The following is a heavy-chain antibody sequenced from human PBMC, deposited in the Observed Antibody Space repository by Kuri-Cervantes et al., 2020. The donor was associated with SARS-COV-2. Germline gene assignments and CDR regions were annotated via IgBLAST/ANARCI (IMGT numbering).Heavy chain of an antibody. Sequence: SQTLSLTCAVYGGSFSGYCWSWIRQPPGKGLEWIGEINHSGSTNYNPSLKSRVTISVDTSKNQFSLKLSSVTAADTAVYYCANLLVGAAVGIMWGNRDAFDIWGQGTMVTVSS. J-gene: IGHJ3*02. D-gene: IGHD6-13*01. CDR1: GGSFSGYC. CDR3: ANLLVGAAVGIMWGNRDAFDI. CDR2: INHSGST. V-gene: IGHV4-34*01.